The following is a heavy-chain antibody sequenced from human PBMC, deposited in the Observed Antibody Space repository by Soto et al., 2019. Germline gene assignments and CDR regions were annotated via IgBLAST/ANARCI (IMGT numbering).Heavy chain of an antibody. D-gene: IGHD2-2*01. CDR1: GYTFTGYY. J-gene: IGHJ6*02. CDR2: INPSSGGT. V-gene: IGHV1-2*04. CDR3: ARVDCSSTSCPGRYYGMDV. Sequence: ASVKVSCKASGYTFTGYYMHWVRQAPGQGLEWMGWINPSSGGTNYAQKFQGWVTMTRDTSISTAYMELSRLRSDDTAVYYCARVDCSSTSCPGRYYGMDVWGQGTTVTVSS.